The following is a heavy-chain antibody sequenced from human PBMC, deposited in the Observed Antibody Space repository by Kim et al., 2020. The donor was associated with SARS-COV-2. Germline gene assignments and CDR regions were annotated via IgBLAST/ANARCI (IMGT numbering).Heavy chain of an antibody. CDR2: TYYRSKWYN. CDR3: ARVRSKQLVRGGYYYYGMDV. CDR1: GDSVSSNSAA. V-gene: IGHV6-1*01. J-gene: IGHJ6*02. Sequence: SQTLSLTCAISGDSVSSNSAAWNWIRQSPSRGLEWLGRTYYRSKWYNDYAVSVKSRITINPDTSKNQFSLQLNSVTPEDTAVYYCARVRSKQLVRGGYYYYGMDVWGQGTTVTVSS. D-gene: IGHD6-13*01.